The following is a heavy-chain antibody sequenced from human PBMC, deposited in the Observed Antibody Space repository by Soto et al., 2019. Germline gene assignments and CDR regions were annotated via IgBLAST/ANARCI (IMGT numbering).Heavy chain of an antibody. CDR3: ARHEKDWYFDL. Sequence: SETLSLTCTVSGGSISSSSYYWGWIRQPPGKGLEWIGSIYYSGSTYYNPSLKSRVTISVDTSKNQFSLKLSSVTAADTAVYYCARHEKDWYFDLWGRGTLVTVSS. CDR2: IYYSGST. V-gene: IGHV4-39*01. J-gene: IGHJ2*01. CDR1: GGSISSSSYY.